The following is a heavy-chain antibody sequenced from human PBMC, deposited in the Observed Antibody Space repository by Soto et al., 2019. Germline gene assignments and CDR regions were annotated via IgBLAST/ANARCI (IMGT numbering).Heavy chain of an antibody. CDR1: GGSISSGGYY. D-gene: IGHD3-10*01. V-gene: IGHV4-31*03. Sequence: PSETLSLTCTVSGGSISSGGYYWNWIRQHPGKGLEWIGYIYYSGSTYYNPSLKSRVTISVDTSKNQFSLKLSSVTAADTAVYYCARDQLLWFGEPRTHSFAPWGQGILVTVSS. J-gene: IGHJ5*02. CDR2: IYYSGST. CDR3: ARDQLLWFGEPRTHSFAP.